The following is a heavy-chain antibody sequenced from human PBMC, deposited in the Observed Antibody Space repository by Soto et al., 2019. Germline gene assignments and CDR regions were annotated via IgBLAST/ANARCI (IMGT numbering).Heavy chain of an antibody. J-gene: IGHJ3*02. Sequence: EVQLVESGGGLVQPGGSLRLSCVASGFAFSTYNMHWVRQPTGKDPEWVSVVGTSGETYYSDSVKGRFTISRENAKNSFFLQMNSLRAEDTAVYYCTRKQYGFAFDIWGQGTMVTVSS. CDR1: GFAFSTYN. CDR2: VGTSGET. D-gene: IGHD4-17*01. V-gene: IGHV3-13*01. CDR3: TRKQYGFAFDI.